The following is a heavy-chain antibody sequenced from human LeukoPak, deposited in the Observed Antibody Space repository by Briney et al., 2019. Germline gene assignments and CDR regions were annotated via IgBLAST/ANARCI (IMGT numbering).Heavy chain of an antibody. CDR3: ARGLSSPTGD. Sequence: SETLSLTCAVYGGSFSGYYWSWIRQPPGKGLEWIGEINHSGSTNYNPSLKSRVTISVGTSKNQFSLKLSSVTAADTAVYYCARGLSSPTGDWGQGTLVTVSS. CDR2: INHSGST. CDR1: GGSFSGYY. D-gene: IGHD1-14*01. J-gene: IGHJ4*02. V-gene: IGHV4-34*01.